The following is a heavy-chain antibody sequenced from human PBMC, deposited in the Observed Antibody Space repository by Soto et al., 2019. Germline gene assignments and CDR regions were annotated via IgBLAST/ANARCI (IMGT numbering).Heavy chain of an antibody. V-gene: IGHV1-18*01. CDR1: GYTFTTYG. CDR3: AREGEMPYYYYGLDV. J-gene: IGHJ6*02. CDR2: ISGYNGHT. D-gene: IGHD3-16*01. Sequence: QVQLVQSGAEVRKPGASVKVSCKASGYTFTTYGISWVRQAPGQGLEWMGWISGYNGHTKYAQKFRGGVTMTTDTSTSTVYMDLRSLRSDDTAVYYCAREGEMPYYYYGLDVWGQGTTFTVSS.